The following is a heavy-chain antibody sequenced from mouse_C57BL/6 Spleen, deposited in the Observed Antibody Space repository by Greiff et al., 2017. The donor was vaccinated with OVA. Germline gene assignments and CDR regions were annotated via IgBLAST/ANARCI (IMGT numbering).Heavy chain of an antibody. Sequence: QVQLQQSGPELVKPGASVKISCKASGYAFSSSWMNWVKQRPGKGLEWIGRIYPGDGDTNYNGKFKGKATLTADKSSSTAYMQLSSLTSEDSAVYFCARRSPYYGSSGGSFDDWGQGTTLTVSS. CDR3: ARRSPYYGSSGGSFDD. CDR1: GYAFSSSW. J-gene: IGHJ2*01. V-gene: IGHV1-82*01. CDR2: IYPGDGDT. D-gene: IGHD1-1*01.